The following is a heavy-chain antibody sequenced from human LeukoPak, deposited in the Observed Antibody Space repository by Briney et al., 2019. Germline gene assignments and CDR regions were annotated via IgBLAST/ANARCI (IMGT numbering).Heavy chain of an antibody. V-gene: IGHV4-34*01. J-gene: IGHJ3*02. CDR3: ARHGLVAARHAFDI. CDR2: INHSGST. CDR1: GGSFSGYY. Sequence: PSETLSLTCAVYGGSFSGYYWSWIRQPPGKGLEWIGEINHSGSTNYNPSLKSRVTVSVDRSKSQFSLKLSSVTAADTAVYYCARHGLVAARHAFDIWGQGTMVTVSS. D-gene: IGHD6-6*01.